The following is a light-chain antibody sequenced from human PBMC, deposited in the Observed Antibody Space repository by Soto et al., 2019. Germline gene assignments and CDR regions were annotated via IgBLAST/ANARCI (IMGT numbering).Light chain of an antibody. CDR2: DAS. CDR1: HSVSSSY. J-gene: IGKJ2*01. CDR3: QQYNNWSPYT. V-gene: IGKV3D-7*01. Sequence: IVLTQSPGTLSLSPGERATLSCRASHSVSSSYLSWYQQKPGQAPRLLIYDASTRATGVPARFSGSGSGTDFTLTISSLQSEDFAVYYCQQYNNWSPYTFGQGTKVDIK.